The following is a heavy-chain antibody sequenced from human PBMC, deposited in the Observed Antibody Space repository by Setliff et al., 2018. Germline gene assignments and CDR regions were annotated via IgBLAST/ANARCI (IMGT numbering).Heavy chain of an antibody. J-gene: IGHJ4*02. CDR3: AKGGGRYHSAS. CDR1: GYGFLSYG. CDR2: ISPYNGDT. D-gene: IGHD1-26*01. Sequence: ASVKVSCKPSGYGFLSYGLSWVRQAPGQGLEWMGWISPYNGDTDYAQKFQGRVTMTTDTSTNTAYMELRSLRSDDTAVYYCAKGGGRYHSASWGQGTLVTVS. V-gene: IGHV1-18*01.